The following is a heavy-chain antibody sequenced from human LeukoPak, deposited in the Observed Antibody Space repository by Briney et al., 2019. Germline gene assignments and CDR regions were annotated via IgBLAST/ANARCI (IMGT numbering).Heavy chain of an antibody. J-gene: IGHJ4*02. D-gene: IGHD3-3*01. V-gene: IGHV4-59*01. CDR1: GGSISSYY. Sequence: PSETLSLTCTVSGGSISSYYWSWIRQPPGKGLEWIGYIYYSGSTNYNPSLKSRVTISVDTSKNQFSLKLSSVTAADTAVYYCARVQGFLEWLCYFDYWGQGTLVTVSS. CDR3: ARVQGFLEWLCYFDY. CDR2: IYYSGST.